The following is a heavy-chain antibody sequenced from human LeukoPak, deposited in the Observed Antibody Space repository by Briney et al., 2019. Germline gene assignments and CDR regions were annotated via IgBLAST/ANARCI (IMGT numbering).Heavy chain of an antibody. J-gene: IGHJ3*02. D-gene: IGHD3-3*01. CDR3: ARDGGQYYDFWSGYPRNDAFDI. Sequence: PGGSLRLSCAASGFTFSSYSMNWVRQAPGKGREGVSYISSSSSTIYYADSVKGRFTISRDNAKNSLYLQMNSLRAEDTAVYYCARDGGQYYDFWSGYPRNDAFDIWGQGTMVTVSS. CDR2: ISSSSSTI. CDR1: GFTFSSYS. V-gene: IGHV3-48*01.